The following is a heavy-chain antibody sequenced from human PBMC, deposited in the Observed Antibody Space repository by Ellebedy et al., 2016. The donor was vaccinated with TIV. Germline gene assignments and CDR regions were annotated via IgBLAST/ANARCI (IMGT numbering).Heavy chain of an antibody. D-gene: IGHD6-13*01. CDR1: GFTFSSYA. Sequence: GESLKIFXSASGFTFSSYAMHWVRQAPGKGLEYVSSISSSGVSTYYADSVKGRFTTSRDNSKNTVYLQMTSLTAEDTAVFYCVKDRSSSSWSYYFEFWGQGTLVTVSS. CDR3: VKDRSSSSWSYYFEF. J-gene: IGHJ4*02. CDR2: ISSSGVST. V-gene: IGHV3-64D*06.